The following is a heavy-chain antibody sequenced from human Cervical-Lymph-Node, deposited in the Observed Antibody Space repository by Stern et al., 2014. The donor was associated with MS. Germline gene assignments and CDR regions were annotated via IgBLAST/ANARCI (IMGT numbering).Heavy chain of an antibody. D-gene: IGHD5/OR15-5a*01. V-gene: IGHV1-18*01. Sequence: QVQLLQPGVEMKKPGASVKVSCKASGYTFASYGLSWVRQAPGQGLEWMGWISGHNSNTNYAQNLQGRVTMTTDISTSTAYMELRSLTSHDTAVYYCARGEVYGFDLWGQGTMVTVSS. CDR1: GYTFASYG. CDR3: ARGEVYGFDL. CDR2: ISGHNSNT. J-gene: IGHJ3*01.